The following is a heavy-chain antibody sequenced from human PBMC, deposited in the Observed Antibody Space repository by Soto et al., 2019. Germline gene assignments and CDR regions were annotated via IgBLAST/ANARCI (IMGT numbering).Heavy chain of an antibody. Sequence: SETLSLHCTVSGGSVSSGSYYWSWIRQPPGKGLEWIGYIYYSGSTNYNPSLKSRVTISVDTSKNQFSLKLSSVTAADTAVYYCARDHRAVSQLPPYYYYYFGIDVWAQGTTVTVS. D-gene: IGHD2-8*01. J-gene: IGHJ6*02. CDR1: GGSVSSGSYY. CDR3: ARDHRAVSQLPPYYYYYFGIDV. CDR2: IYYSGST. V-gene: IGHV4-61*01.